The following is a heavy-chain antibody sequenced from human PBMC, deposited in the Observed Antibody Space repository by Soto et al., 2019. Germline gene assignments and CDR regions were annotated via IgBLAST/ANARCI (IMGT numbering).Heavy chain of an antibody. CDR3: ANLPVGYAFDI. CDR2: ISYDGSNK. V-gene: IGHV3-30*18. Sequence: GGSLRLSCAASGFTFSSYGMHWVRQAPGKGLEWVAVISYDGSNKYYADSVKGRFTISRDNSKNTLYLQMNSLRAEDTAVYYCANLPVGYAFDIWGQGTMVTVSS. CDR1: GFTFSSYG. J-gene: IGHJ3*02. D-gene: IGHD1-26*01.